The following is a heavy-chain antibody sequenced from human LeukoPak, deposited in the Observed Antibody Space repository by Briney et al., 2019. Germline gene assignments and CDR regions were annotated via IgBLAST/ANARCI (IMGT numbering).Heavy chain of an antibody. D-gene: IGHD3-9*01. J-gene: IGHJ4*02. CDR1: GYTFTGYY. V-gene: IGHV1-18*04. Sequence: ASVKVSCKASGYTFTGYYMHWVRQAPGQGLEWMGWISAYNGNTNYAQKLQGRVTMTTDTSTSTAYMELRSLRSDDTAVYYCARDYDILTGYLDYWGQGTLVTVSS. CDR2: ISAYNGNT. CDR3: ARDYDILTGYLDY.